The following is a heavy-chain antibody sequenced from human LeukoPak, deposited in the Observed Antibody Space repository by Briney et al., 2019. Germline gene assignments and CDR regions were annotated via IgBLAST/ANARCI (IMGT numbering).Heavy chain of an antibody. CDR1: GFTFSSYG. J-gene: IGHJ4*02. CDR3: AKDSYYGSGSYFYFDY. D-gene: IGHD3-10*01. V-gene: IGHV3-30*18. CDR2: VSYDGSNK. Sequence: GGSLRLSCSASGFTFSSYGMHWVRQAPGKGLEWVAVVSYDGSNKYYADSVKGRFTISRDNSKNTLYLQMNSLRPEDTAVYYCAKDSYYGSGSYFYFDYWGQGTLVTVSS.